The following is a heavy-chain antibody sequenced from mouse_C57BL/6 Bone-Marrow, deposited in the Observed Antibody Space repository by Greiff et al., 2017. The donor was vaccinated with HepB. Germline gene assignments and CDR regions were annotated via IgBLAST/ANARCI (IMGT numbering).Heavy chain of an antibody. CDR1: GYTFTDYY. V-gene: IGHV1-76*01. J-gene: IGHJ2*01. CDR3: ARSPDYYGSSPFDY. D-gene: IGHD1-1*01. Sequence: QVQLQQSGAELVRPGASVKLSCKASGYTFTDYYINWVKQRPGQGLEWIARIYPGSGNTYYNEKFKGKATLTAEKSSSTAYMQRSSLTSEDSAVYFCARSPDYYGSSPFDYWGQGTTLTVSS. CDR2: IYPGSGNT.